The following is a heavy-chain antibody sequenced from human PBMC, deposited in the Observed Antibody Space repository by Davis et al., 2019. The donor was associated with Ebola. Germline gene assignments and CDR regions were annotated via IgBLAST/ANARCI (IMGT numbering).Heavy chain of an antibody. J-gene: IGHJ4*02. CDR2: INHSGST. CDR1: GGSIGSYY. Sequence: SETLSLTCTVSGGSIGSYYWSWIRQPPGKGLEWIGEINHSGSTNYNPSLKSRVTISVDTSKNQFSLKLSSVTAADTAVYYCARGRRYSYGPVDYWGQGTLVTVSS. D-gene: IGHD5-18*01. CDR3: ARGRRYSYGPVDY. V-gene: IGHV4-34*01.